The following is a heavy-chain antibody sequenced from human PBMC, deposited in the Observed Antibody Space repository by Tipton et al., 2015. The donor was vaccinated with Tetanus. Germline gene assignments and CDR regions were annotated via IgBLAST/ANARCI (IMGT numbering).Heavy chain of an antibody. J-gene: IGHJ4*02. CDR3: ARIHDFWSGYFDF. Sequence: TLSLTCAVSGGSIRSSNWWSWVRQPPGKGLEYIGYILYGKSTHYSPALESRVSMSGDPAKNQFSLRLTSVTAADTAVYYCARIHDFWSGYFDFWGQGTPVTVSP. CDR2: ILYGKST. CDR1: GGSIRSSNW. D-gene: IGHD3-3*01. V-gene: IGHV4-28*01.